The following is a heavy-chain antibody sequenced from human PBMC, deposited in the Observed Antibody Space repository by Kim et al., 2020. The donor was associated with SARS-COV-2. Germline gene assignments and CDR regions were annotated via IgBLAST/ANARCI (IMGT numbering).Heavy chain of an antibody. CDR1: GYTFTSYY. CDR3: ARDNGHFDWLFQIGGYFDY. D-gene: IGHD3-9*01. CDR2: INPSGGST. Sequence: ASVKVSCKASGYTFTSYYMHWVRQAPGQGLEWMGIINPSGGSTSYAQKFQGRVTMTRDTSTSTVYMELSSLRSEDTAVYYCARDNGHFDWLFQIGGYFDYWGQGTLVTVSS. V-gene: IGHV1-46*01. J-gene: IGHJ4*02.